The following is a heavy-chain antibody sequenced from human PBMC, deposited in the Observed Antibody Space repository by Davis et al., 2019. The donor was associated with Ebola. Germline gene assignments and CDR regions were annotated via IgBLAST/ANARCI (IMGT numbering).Heavy chain of an antibody. D-gene: IGHD2-21*02. CDR3: ARDNQSWMTAMLGGYNWFDP. CDR1: GYTFTSYG. V-gene: IGHV1-18*04. CDR2: ISAYNGNT. Sequence: ASVKVSCKASGYTFTSYGISWVRQAPGQGLEWMGWISAYNGNTNYAQKLQGRVTMTTDTSTSTAYMELRSLRSDDTAVYYCARDNQSWMTAMLGGYNWFDPWGQGTLVTVSS. J-gene: IGHJ5*02.